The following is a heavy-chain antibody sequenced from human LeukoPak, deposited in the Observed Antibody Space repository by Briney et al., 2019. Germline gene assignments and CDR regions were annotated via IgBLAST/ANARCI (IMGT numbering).Heavy chain of an antibody. CDR1: GGSISPYF. Sequence: SETLSLTCTVSGGSISPYFWSWIRQPPGKGLEWIGYISYTGSTNYNPSLKSRVTISVDTSKNQFSLQLTSVTAADTAVYYCARDDYRGATNFDPWGQGTLVTVSS. V-gene: IGHV4-59*01. CDR2: ISYTGST. D-gene: IGHD1-26*01. CDR3: ARDDYRGATNFDP. J-gene: IGHJ5*02.